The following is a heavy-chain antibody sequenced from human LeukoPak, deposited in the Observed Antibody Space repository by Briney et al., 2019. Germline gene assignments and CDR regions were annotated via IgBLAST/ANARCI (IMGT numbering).Heavy chain of an antibody. CDR1: GGTFISYA. CDR3: ARMGGTHVVPAAFNWFDP. Sequence: ASVKVSCKASGGTFISYAISWVRQAPGQGLEWMGGIIPIFGAANYAQKFQGRVTITADESTSTAYMELSSLRSEDTAVYYCARMGGTHVVPAAFNWFDPWGQGTLVTVSS. D-gene: IGHD2-2*01. J-gene: IGHJ5*02. CDR2: IIPIFGAA. V-gene: IGHV1-69*13.